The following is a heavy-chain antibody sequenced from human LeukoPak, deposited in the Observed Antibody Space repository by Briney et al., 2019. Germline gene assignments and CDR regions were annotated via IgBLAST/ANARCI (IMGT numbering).Heavy chain of an antibody. CDR3: AKGFYDGITLVRGVITPFDY. J-gene: IGHJ4*02. Sequence: GRSLRLSCAASGFTFDDYAMHWVRQAPGKGLEWVSGISWNSDTIGYADSVKGRFTISRDNAKNSLYLQMNSLRAEDTALYFCAKGFYDGITLVRGVITPFDYWGQGTLVTVSS. V-gene: IGHV3-9*01. CDR2: ISWNSDTI. D-gene: IGHD3-10*01. CDR1: GFTFDDYA.